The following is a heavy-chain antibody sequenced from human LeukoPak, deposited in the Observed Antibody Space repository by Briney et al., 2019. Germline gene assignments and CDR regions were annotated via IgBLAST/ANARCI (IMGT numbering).Heavy chain of an antibody. V-gene: IGHV3-23*01. CDR1: GFPFSSYA. J-gene: IGHJ4*02. CDR2: ISGSGGST. CDR3: AKGYSYGRYYFDY. Sequence: GGSLRLSCAASGFPFSSYAMSWVRQAPGKGLEGVSAISGSGGSTYYADSVKGRFTISRDNSKNTLYLQMNSLRAEDTAVYYCAKGYSYGRYYFDYWGQGTLVTVSS. D-gene: IGHD5-18*01.